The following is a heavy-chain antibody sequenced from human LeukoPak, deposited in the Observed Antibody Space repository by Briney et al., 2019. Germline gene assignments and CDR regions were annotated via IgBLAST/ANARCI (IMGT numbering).Heavy chain of an antibody. CDR3: ASGGYGQYYFDH. V-gene: IGHV1-69*13. D-gene: IGHD2-15*01. CDR1: GGTFSSYA. Sequence: ASVKVSCKASGGTFSSYAISWVRQAPGQGLEWMGGIIPIFGTANYAQKFQGRVTITADESTSTAYMELSSLRSEDTAVYYCASGGYGQYYFDHWGQGTLVTVSS. J-gene: IGHJ4*02. CDR2: IIPIFGTA.